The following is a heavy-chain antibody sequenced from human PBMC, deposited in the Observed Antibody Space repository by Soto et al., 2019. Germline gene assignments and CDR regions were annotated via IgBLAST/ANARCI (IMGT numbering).Heavy chain of an antibody. D-gene: IGHD2-15*01. CDR1: GFTFSSYV. CDR2: ISGSGGST. V-gene: IGHV3-23*01. J-gene: IGHJ6*02. Sequence: EVQLLESGGGLVQPGGSLRLSCAASGFTFSSYVMIWVRQSPGKGLEWVSAISGSGGSTYYADSVKGRFTISRDNSKNTLYLQMNSLRAEDTAVYYCAKHLGYCSGGSCYGPYYYYGMDVWGQGTTVTVSS. CDR3: AKHLGYCSGGSCYGPYYYYGMDV.